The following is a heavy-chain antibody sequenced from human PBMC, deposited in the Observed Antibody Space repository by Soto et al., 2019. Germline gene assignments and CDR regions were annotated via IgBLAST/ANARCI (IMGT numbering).Heavy chain of an antibody. CDR3: ARVLDYDYVWGSFPLNWFDP. CDR2: ISSSSSYV. D-gene: IGHD3-16*01. Sequence: GGSLRLSCAASGFTFSSYIMNWVRQAPGKGLEWVSSISSSSSYVYYADSVRGRFTISRDNAKNSLYLQMNSLGAEDTAVYYCARVLDYDYVWGSFPLNWFDPWGQGTLVTVSS. V-gene: IGHV3-21*01. CDR1: GFTFSSYI. J-gene: IGHJ5*02.